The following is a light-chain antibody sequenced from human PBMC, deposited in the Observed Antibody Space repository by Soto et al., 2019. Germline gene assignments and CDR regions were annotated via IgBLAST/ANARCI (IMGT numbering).Light chain of an antibody. CDR2: EVV. J-gene: IGLJ1*01. CDR3: KSYAGSNTYV. Sequence: QSGLTQPASACGSPGQSVSISCTGTKNDIGVYDFVSWYQHHPGKAPRLIIYEVVHRPSGVPDRFSGSKSGNTAYMTVSGLQAADEADYFCKSYAGSNTYVFGSGTKV. V-gene: IGLV2-8*01. CDR1: KNDIGVYDF.